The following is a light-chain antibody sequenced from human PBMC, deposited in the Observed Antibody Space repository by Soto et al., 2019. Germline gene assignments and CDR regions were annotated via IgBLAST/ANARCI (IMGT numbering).Light chain of an antibody. CDR2: DVS. J-gene: IGLJ1*01. Sequence: QSVLTQPASVSGSPGQSITISCTGTSSDLGGYDYVSWYQHHPGKAPNLMIHDVSNRPSGVSNPFSGSKSGNTASLTISGLQPEDEADYYCRSYTSTSTLGVFGTGTKVTVX. CDR3: RSYTSTSTLGV. CDR1: SSDLGGYDY. V-gene: IGLV2-14*03.